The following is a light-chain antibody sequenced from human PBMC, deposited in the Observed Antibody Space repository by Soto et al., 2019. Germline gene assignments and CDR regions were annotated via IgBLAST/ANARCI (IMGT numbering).Light chain of an antibody. V-gene: IGKV1-39*01. CDR1: QSISGS. CDR3: QQYTNTNNPWM. Sequence: DIQMTQSPSSLSASVGDRVTITCRASQSISGSLNWYQQKPGKAPKLLVYDASTLQSGVASRFSGSGSGTEFTLIISGLQPDDSATYYCQQYTNTNNPWMFGQGTKVDIK. CDR2: DAS. J-gene: IGKJ1*01.